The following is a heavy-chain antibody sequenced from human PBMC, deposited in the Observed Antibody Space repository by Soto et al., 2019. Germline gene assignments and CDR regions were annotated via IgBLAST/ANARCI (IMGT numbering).Heavy chain of an antibody. CDR2: IFHSGST. D-gene: IGHD6-13*01. J-gene: IGHJ1*01. CDR3: ARVIRAATGTSAYFQH. V-gene: IGHV4-31*03. CDR1: GGSINNGGYY. Sequence: QVQLQESGPGLVKPSQTLSLTCTVSGGSINNGGYYWSWIRQHPGKGLEWIGYIFHSGSTYYNPSLKSRVTLSIDTSKNQFSLELSSVTAADRAIYYCARVIRAATGTSAYFQHWGQGTLVTVA.